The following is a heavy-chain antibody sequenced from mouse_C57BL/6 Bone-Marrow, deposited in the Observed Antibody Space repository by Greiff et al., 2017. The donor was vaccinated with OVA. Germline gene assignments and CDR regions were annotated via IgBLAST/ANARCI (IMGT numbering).Heavy chain of an antibody. D-gene: IGHD2-3*01. Sequence: QVQLQQSGPELVKPGASVQISCKASGYAFSSSWMNWVKQRPGKGLEWIGRIYPGDGDTNYNGKFKGKATLTADKPSSTAYMQLSSLTSEDSAVYFCARGARLLGPLDYWGQGTTLTVSS. V-gene: IGHV1-82*01. J-gene: IGHJ2*01. CDR2: IYPGDGDT. CDR1: GYAFSSSW. CDR3: ARGARLLGPLDY.